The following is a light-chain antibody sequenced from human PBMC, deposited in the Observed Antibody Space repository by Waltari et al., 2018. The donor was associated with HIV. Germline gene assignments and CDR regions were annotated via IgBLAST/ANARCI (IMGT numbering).Light chain of an antibody. J-gene: IGKJ2*01. CDR3: MQALQTPPS. CDR2: LGS. CDR1: QSLLHSNGYNY. V-gene: IGKV2-28*01. Sequence: IVMTQSPLSTPVTPGEPASISCSSRQSLLHSNGYNYLDWYLQKPGQSPQLLIYLGSNRASGVPDMFSGSGSGTDFTLKISRVEAEDVGVYYCMQALQTPPSFGQGTKLEIK.